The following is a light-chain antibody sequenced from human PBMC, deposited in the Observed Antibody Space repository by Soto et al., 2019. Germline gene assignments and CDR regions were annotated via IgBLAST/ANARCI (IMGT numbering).Light chain of an antibody. J-gene: IGKJ1*01. Sequence: EIVMTQSPATLSVSPGERATLSCRASQSVSSNLAWYQQKPGQAPRLLIYGASTRATGIPARFSGSGSGTEFTLTISSLQSEDFAVYYCQQYNNWPPSFGQGTKVYI. CDR2: GAS. CDR3: QQYNNWPPS. CDR1: QSVSSN. V-gene: IGKV3-15*01.